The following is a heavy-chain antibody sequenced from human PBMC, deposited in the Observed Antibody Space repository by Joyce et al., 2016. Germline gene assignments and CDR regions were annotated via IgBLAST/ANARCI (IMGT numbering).Heavy chain of an antibody. CDR3: ARDLGSVGHLWSLLDYDYGMDV. CDR1: GFVFTTYA. V-gene: IGHV3-30*15. D-gene: IGHD5-18*01. J-gene: IGHJ6*02. Sequence: QEQLVESGGGVVQPGGSLRLSCAASGFVFTTYAIHWVRQAPGKGRGWVATISNDGSNKYYVDSVKGRFTISRDNTKNTLSLEMSSLRPEDTAVYRCARDLGSVGHLWSLLDYDYGMDVWGQGTTVTVSS. CDR2: ISNDGSNK.